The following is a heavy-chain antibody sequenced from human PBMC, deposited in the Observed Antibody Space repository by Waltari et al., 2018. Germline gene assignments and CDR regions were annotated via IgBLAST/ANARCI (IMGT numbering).Heavy chain of an antibody. D-gene: IGHD4-17*01. CDR3: ARDPRDVTTAAFDI. CDR1: GGTFSSYA. J-gene: IGHJ3*02. CDR2: ISPILGIA. V-gene: IGHV1-69*04. Sequence: QVQLVQSGAEVKKPGSSVKVSCKASGGTFSSYAISWVRQAPGQGLEWMGGISPILGIANYAQKVQGRVTITADESTSTAYMELSSLRSEDTAVYYCARDPRDVTTAAFDIWGQGTMVTVSS.